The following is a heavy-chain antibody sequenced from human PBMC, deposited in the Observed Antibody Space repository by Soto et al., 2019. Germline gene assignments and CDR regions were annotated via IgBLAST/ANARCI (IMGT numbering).Heavy chain of an antibody. V-gene: IGHV5-10-1*01. J-gene: IGHJ6*02. CDR1: GYSFTSYW. CDR3: ARHGYCSSTSCYNNYYYGMDV. Sequence: GESLKISCKGSGYSFTSYWISWVRQMPGKGLEWMGRIDPSDSYTNYSPSFQGHVSTSADKSISTAYLQWSSLKASDTAMYYCARHGYCSSTSCYNNYYYGMDVCGQGTTVTVYS. D-gene: IGHD2-2*03. CDR2: IDPSDSYT.